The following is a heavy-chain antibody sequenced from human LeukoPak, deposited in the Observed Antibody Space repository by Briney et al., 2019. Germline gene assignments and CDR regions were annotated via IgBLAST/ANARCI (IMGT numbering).Heavy chain of an antibody. J-gene: IGHJ4*02. CDR2: IDHSGST. CDR1: GGSFSGYY. D-gene: IGHD2-8*01. Sequence: SETLSLTCAVYGGSFSGYYWSWIRQSPGKGLEWIGEIDHSGSTNYNPSLKSRVTISVDTSKNQFSLKLSSVTAADTAVYYCARGNVLMVYAILDYWGQGTLVTVSS. CDR3: ARGNVLMVYAILDY. V-gene: IGHV4-34*01.